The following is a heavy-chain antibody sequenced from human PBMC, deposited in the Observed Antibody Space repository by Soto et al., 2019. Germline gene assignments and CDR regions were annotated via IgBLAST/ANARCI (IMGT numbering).Heavy chain of an antibody. J-gene: IGHJ4*02. CDR3: AKGSDSNSYGNDY. CDR1: GFTFTRYG. CDR2: ISSTTNYI. Sequence: PGASLRLSCAASGFTFTRYGMNWVRQAPGKGLEWGSSISSTTNYIYYADSMKGRFTVSREKAKSSVYLEMNSLSAEDTAVYYCAKGSDSNSYGNDYWGQGNLVTVS. V-gene: IGHV3-21*01. D-gene: IGHD5-18*01.